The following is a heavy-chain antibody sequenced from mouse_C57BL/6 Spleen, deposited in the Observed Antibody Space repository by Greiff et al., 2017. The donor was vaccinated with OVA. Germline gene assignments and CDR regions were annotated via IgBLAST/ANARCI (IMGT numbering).Heavy chain of an antibody. V-gene: IGHV1-39*01. Sequence: EVQLQQSGPELVKPGASVKISCKASGYSFTDCNMNWVKQSNGKSLEWIGVINPNYGTTSYNQKFKGKATLTVDQSSSTAYMQLNSLTSEDSAVYYCARSKTAQATFWFAYWGQGTLVTVSA. D-gene: IGHD3-2*02. CDR1: GYSFTDCN. CDR3: ARSKTAQATFWFAY. CDR2: INPNYGTT. J-gene: IGHJ3*01.